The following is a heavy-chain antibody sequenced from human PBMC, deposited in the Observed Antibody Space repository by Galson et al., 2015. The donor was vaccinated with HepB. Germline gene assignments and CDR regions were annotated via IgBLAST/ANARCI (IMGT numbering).Heavy chain of an antibody. CDR2: ISSSSSTI. J-gene: IGHJ4*02. D-gene: IGHD3-3*01. CDR3: ARDDGRVGYDFGGGYYDY. CDR1: GFTFSSYS. Sequence: SLRLSCAASGFTFSSYSMNWVRQAPGKGLEWVSYISSSSSTIYYAYSVKGLYTISRDNAKNSLYLQMNSLRAEDTAVYYRARDDGRVGYDFGGGYYDYWGQGTLVTVSS. V-gene: IGHV3-48*01.